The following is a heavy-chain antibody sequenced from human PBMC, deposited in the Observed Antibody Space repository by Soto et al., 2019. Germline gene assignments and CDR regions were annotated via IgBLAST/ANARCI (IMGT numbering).Heavy chain of an antibody. CDR2: ITFSGGST. Sequence: GGSLRLSCAASGFTFSNYAMTWVRQAPGKGLEWVSSITFSGGSTFYADSVKGRFTISRDNAKNTLYLQVNSLRAEDTAVYYCAKDSQRVYDGMDVWGQGTTVTVYS. D-gene: IGHD6-13*01. CDR1: GFTFSNYA. J-gene: IGHJ6*02. V-gene: IGHV3-23*01. CDR3: AKDSQRVYDGMDV.